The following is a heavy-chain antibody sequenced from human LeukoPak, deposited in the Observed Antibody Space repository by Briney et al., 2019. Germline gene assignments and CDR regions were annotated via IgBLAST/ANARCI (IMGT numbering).Heavy chain of an antibody. D-gene: IGHD3-10*01. CDR1: GFTFSSYS. J-gene: IGHJ5*02. Sequence: GGSLRLSCAASGFTFSSYSMNWVRQAPGKGLEWVSSISSSSSHMYYADSVKGRFTISRDNAKNSLYLQMNSLRAEDTAVYYCARETRYYYGSGSSKSYWFDPWGQGTLVTVSS. CDR2: ISSSSSHM. V-gene: IGHV3-21*01. CDR3: ARETRYYYGSGSSKSYWFDP.